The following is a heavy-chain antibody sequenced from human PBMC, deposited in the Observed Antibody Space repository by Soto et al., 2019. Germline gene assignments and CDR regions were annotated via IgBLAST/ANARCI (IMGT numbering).Heavy chain of an antibody. J-gene: IGHJ3*02. CDR2: ISYDGSNK. D-gene: IGHD2-15*01. Sequence: GGSLRLPCAASGFTFSSYAMHWVRQAPGKGLEWVAVISYDGSNKYYADSVKGRFTISRDNSKNTLYLQMNSLRAEDTAVYYCARDRAYCSGGSCYSGAFDIWGQGTMVTVSS. CDR3: ARDRAYCSGGSCYSGAFDI. CDR1: GFTFSSYA. V-gene: IGHV3-30-3*01.